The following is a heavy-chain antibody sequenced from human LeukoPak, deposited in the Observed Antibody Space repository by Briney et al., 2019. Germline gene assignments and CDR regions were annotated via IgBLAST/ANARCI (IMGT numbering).Heavy chain of an antibody. CDR3: ARWWSGYDYPINYYYYGMDV. V-gene: IGHV3-74*01. D-gene: IGHD5-12*01. CDR2: VNSDGSST. Sequence: GGSLRLSCAASGFTFSSYWMHWVRQAPGKGLVWVSRVNSDGSSTSYADSVKGRFTISRDNAKNTLYLQMNSLRAEDTAVYYCARWWSGYDYPINYYYYGMDVWGKGTTVTVSS. CDR1: GFTFSSYW. J-gene: IGHJ6*04.